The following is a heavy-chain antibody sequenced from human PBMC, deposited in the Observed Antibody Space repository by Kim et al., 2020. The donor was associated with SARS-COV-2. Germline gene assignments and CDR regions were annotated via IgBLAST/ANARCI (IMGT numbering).Heavy chain of an antibody. D-gene: IGHD6-13*01. CDR1: GYTLTELS. Sequence: ASVKVSCKVSGYTLTELSMHWVRQAPGKGLEWMGGFYPEDGETIYAQKFQGRVTMTEDTSTDTAYMELSSLRSEDTAGYDCATSLTIAAAGRGTYYYYYGMDVWGQGTTVTVSS. J-gene: IGHJ6*02. V-gene: IGHV1-24*01. CDR2: FYPEDGET. CDR3: ATSLTIAAAGRGTYYYYYGMDV.